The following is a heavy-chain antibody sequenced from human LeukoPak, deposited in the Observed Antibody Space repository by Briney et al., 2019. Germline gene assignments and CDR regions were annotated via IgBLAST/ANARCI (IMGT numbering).Heavy chain of an antibody. Sequence: SETLSLTCTVSGGSISSYYWSWIRQPAGKGLEWIGRIYTSGSTNYNPSLKSRVTMSVDTSKNHFSLKLSSVTAADTAVYYCAREGYGSGSYLDNWFDPWGQGTLVTVSS. J-gene: IGHJ5*02. CDR3: AREGYGSGSYLDNWFDP. D-gene: IGHD3-10*01. CDR2: IYTSGST. CDR1: GGSISSYY. V-gene: IGHV4-4*07.